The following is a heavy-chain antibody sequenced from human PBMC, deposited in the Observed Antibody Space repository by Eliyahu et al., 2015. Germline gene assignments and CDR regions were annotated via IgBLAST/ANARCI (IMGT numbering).Heavy chain of an antibody. CDR2: XYTSGST. CDR1: GGSISSYY. J-gene: IGHJ5*02. V-gene: IGHV4-4*07. Sequence: QVQLQESGPGLVKPSXTLSLXCTVSGGSISSYYXSWIRQPAGKGLEWIGRXYTSGSTNYNPSLKSRVTMSVDTSKNQFSLKLSSVTAADTAVYYCAREGKASNWFDPWGQGTLVTVSS. CDR3: AREGKASNWFDP.